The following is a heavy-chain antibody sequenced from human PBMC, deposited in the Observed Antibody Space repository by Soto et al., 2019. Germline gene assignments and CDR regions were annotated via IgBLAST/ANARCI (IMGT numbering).Heavy chain of an antibody. CDR2: IYYSGST. CDR3: ASTVSRGSITMVRGPFDY. D-gene: IGHD3-10*01. Sequence: SETLSLTCTVSGGSISSGGYYWSWIRQHPGKGLEWIGYIYYSGSTYYNPSLKSRVTISVDTSKNQFSLKLSSVTAADTAVYYCASTVSRGSITMVRGPFDYWGQGTLVTVSS. V-gene: IGHV4-31*03. CDR1: GGSISSGGYY. J-gene: IGHJ4*02.